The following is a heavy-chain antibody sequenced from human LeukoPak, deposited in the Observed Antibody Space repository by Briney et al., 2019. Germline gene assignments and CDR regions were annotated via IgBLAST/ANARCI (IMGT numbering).Heavy chain of an antibody. V-gene: IGHV3-30*18. D-gene: IGHD6-13*01. CDR3: AKAPGIAAAGDFDY. CDR2: ISYDGSNK. J-gene: IGHJ4*02. CDR1: GFTFSSYG. Sequence: GGSLRPSCAASGFTFSSYGMHWVRQAPGKGLEWVAVISYDGSNKYYADSVKGRFTISRDNSKNTLYLQMNSLRAEDTAVYYCAKAPGIAAAGDFDYWGQGTLVTVSS.